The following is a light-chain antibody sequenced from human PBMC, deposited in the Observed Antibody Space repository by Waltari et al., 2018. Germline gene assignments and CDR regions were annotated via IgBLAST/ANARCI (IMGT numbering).Light chain of an antibody. CDR1: QSISSW. J-gene: IGKJ1*01. Sequence: DIQMTQSPSTLSASVGARVTITCRARQSISSWLAWYQQKPGKAPKVLIYDASTLESGVPSRFSGSGSGTEFTLTISSLQPDDFATYYCQQSASYWTFGQGTKVDIK. CDR3: QQSASYWT. CDR2: DAS. V-gene: IGKV1-5*01.